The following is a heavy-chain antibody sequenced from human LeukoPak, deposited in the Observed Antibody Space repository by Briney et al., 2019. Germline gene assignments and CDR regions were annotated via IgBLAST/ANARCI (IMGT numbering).Heavy chain of an antibody. CDR3: ARGSRVSSSWYIDY. CDR2: IYYSGST. Sequence: SETLSLTCTVSVGSLSSGGYYWSWIRQHPGKGLEWIGYIYYSGSTYYNPSLKSRVTISVDTSKNQFSLKLSSVTAADTAVYYCARGSRVSSSWYIDYWGQGTLVTVSS. D-gene: IGHD6-13*01. CDR1: VGSLSSGGYY. V-gene: IGHV4-31*03. J-gene: IGHJ4*02.